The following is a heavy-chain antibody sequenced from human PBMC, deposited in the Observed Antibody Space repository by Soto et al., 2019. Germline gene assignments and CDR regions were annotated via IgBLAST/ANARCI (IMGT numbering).Heavy chain of an antibody. CDR3: AKGGAIVAAGTRVYLYNAMDV. V-gene: IGHV1-46*01. CDR1: GYIFTAYS. D-gene: IGHD1-26*01. CDR2: VNPSGGST. Sequence: ASVKVSCKASGYIFTAYSMHWVRRAPGQGLQWMGVVNPSGGSTNYAQKFQGRITLTRDTSRNTFYMELRGLTSDDTAEYYCAKGGAIVAAGTRVYLYNAMDVWGQGTTVTVSS. J-gene: IGHJ6*02.